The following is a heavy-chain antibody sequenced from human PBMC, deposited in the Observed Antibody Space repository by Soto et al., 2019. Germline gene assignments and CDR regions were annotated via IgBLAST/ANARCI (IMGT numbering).Heavy chain of an antibody. CDR1: GGTFSSYA. J-gene: IGHJ6*02. V-gene: IGHV1-69*13. Sequence: ASVKVSCKASGGTFSSYAISWVRQAPGQGLAWMGGIIPIFGTANYAQKFQGRVTIAADESTSTAYMELSSLRSEDTAVYYCALVYSSSSGSYYYGMDVWGQGTTVTVSS. CDR3: ALVYSSSSGSYYYGMDV. CDR2: IIPIFGTA. D-gene: IGHD6-6*01.